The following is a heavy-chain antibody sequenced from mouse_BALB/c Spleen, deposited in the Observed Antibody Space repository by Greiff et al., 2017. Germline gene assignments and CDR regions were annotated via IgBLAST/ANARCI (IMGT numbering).Heavy chain of an antibody. CDR1: GYTFSSYW. Sequence: VHLVESGAELMKPGASVKISCKATGYTFSSYWIEWVKQRPGHGLEWIGEILPGSGSTNYNEKFKGKATFTADTSSNTAYMQLSSLTSEDSAVYYCATDYGYDGFAYWGQGTLVTVSA. CDR3: ATDYGYDGFAY. V-gene: IGHV1-9*01. D-gene: IGHD2-2*01. J-gene: IGHJ3*01. CDR2: ILPGSGST.